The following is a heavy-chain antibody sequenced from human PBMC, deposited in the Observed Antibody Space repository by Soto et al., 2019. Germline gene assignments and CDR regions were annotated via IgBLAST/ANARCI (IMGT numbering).Heavy chain of an antibody. CDR2: ISYDGSNK. Sequence: PGGSLRLSCAASGFTFSSYAMHWVRQAPGKGLEWVAVISYDGSNKYYADSVKGRFTISRDNSKNTLYLQMNSLRAEDTAVYYCARDSSSSLLYYYYYGMDVWGQGTKATGS. CDR1: GFTFSSYA. D-gene: IGHD6-6*01. J-gene: IGHJ6*02. CDR3: ARDSSSSLLYYYYYGMDV. V-gene: IGHV3-30-3*01.